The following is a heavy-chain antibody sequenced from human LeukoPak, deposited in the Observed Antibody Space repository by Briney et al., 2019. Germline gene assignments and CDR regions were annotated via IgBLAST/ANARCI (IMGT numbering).Heavy chain of an antibody. CDR3: ARVHNYYYMDV. J-gene: IGHJ6*03. V-gene: IGHV4-61*08. CDR2: ISSAGST. CDR1: GASITSGGYY. Sequence: SETLSLTCSVLGASITSGGYYWSWVRQSAGKGLEWIGLISSAGSTFYNPSLKSRVTISVDTSKNQFSLKLSSVTAADTAVYCCARVHNYYYMDVWGKGTTVTISS.